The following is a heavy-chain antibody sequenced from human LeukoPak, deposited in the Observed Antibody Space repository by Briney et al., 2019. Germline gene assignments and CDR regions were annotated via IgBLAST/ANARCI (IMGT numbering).Heavy chain of an antibody. J-gene: IGHJ5*02. CDR1: GYSISGGYY. V-gene: IGHV4-38-2*02. CDR2: IYHSGST. D-gene: IGHD6-19*01. CDR3: AREIRSYSSGRFDP. Sequence: SETLSLTCTVSGYSISGGYYWGWIRQPPGKGLEWIGSIYHSGSTYYNPSLKSRVTISVDTSKNQFSLKLSSVTAADTAVYYCAREIRSYSSGRFDPWGQGTLVTVSS.